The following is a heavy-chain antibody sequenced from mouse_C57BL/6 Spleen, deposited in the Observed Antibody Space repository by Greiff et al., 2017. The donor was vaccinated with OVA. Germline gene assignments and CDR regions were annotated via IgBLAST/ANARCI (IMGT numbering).Heavy chain of an antibody. D-gene: IGHD1-1*01. V-gene: IGHV1-64*01. Sequence: QVQLQQPGAELVKPGASVKLSCKASGYTFTSYWMHWVKQRPGQGLEWIGMIHPNSGSTNYNEKFKSKATLTVDKSSSTAYMQLSSLTSEDSAVYYCARRSDYYGSSGGYAMDYWGQGTSVTVSS. CDR1: GYTFTSYW. CDR2: IHPNSGST. J-gene: IGHJ4*01. CDR3: ARRSDYYGSSGGYAMDY.